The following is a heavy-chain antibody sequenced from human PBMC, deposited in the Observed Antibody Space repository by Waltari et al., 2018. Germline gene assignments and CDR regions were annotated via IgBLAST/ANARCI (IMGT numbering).Heavy chain of an antibody. Sequence: EVQLEESGGGLGQPGGSLRLSCAASGFTFNSFTMNWVRQAPGKGLEWIAYITDTRVTTYYADSVRGRFTISRDNDKSSVFLQMDSLRLEDTAVYYCVRNWVQAGRAFDYWGQGTLVTVSS. CDR1: GFTFNSFT. D-gene: IGHD2-2*01. J-gene: IGHJ4*02. V-gene: IGHV3-48*04. CDR3: VRNWVQAGRAFDY. CDR2: ITDTRVTT.